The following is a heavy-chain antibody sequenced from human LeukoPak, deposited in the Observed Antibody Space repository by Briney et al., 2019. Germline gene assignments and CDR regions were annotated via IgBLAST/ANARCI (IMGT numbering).Heavy chain of an antibody. CDR3: ARRVGYGSGSYYNLPYYYYYYMDV. J-gene: IGHJ6*03. CDR1: GGSFSGYY. V-gene: IGHV4-34*01. CDR2: INHSGST. D-gene: IGHD3-10*01. Sequence: SETLSLTCAVYGGSFSGYYWSWIRQPPGKGLEWIGEINHSGSTNYNPSLKSRVTISVDTSKNQFSLKLSSVTAADTAVYYCARRVGYGSGSYYNLPYYYYYYMDVWGKGTTVTISS.